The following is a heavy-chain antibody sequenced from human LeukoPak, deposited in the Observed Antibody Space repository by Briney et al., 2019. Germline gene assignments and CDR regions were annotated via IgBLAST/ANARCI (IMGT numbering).Heavy chain of an antibody. V-gene: IGHV4-4*02. CDR2: IYYSGST. J-gene: IGHJ4*02. Sequence: SETLSLTCAVSGGSISTTHWWTWVRQPPGKGLEWIGTIYYSGSTYYNPSLKSRVTISVDTSKNHFSLNLSSVTAADTAVYYCARHEPDAFFFDYWGQGTLVTVSS. CDR1: GGSISTTHW. CDR3: ARHEPDAFFFDY. D-gene: IGHD2/OR15-2a*01.